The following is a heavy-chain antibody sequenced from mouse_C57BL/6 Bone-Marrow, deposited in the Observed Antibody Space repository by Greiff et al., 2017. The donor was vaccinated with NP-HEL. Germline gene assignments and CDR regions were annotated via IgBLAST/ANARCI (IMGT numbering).Heavy chain of an antibody. Sequence: QVQLKQPGAELVRPGSSVKLSCKASGYTFTSYWMDWVKQRPGQGLEWIGNIYPSDSETHYNQKFKDKATLTVDKSSSTAYMQLSSLTSEDSAVYYCARGGQLRLLAWFAYWGQGTLVTVSA. D-gene: IGHD3-2*02. CDR3: ARGGQLRLLAWFAY. CDR2: IYPSDSET. J-gene: IGHJ3*01. V-gene: IGHV1-61*01. CDR1: GYTFTSYW.